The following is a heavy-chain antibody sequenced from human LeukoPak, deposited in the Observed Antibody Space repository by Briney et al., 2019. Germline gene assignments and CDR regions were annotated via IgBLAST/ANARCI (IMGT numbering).Heavy chain of an antibody. Sequence: ASVKVSCKASGYTFTGYYMHWVRQAPGQGLEWMGRINPTSGGTNYAQKFQGRVTMTRDTSISTAYMGLSRLRSDDTAVYYCARGLDYDILTGYFRDYWGQGTLVTVSS. D-gene: IGHD3-9*01. V-gene: IGHV1-2*06. CDR2: INPTSGGT. CDR1: GYTFTGYY. CDR3: ARGLDYDILTGYFRDY. J-gene: IGHJ4*02.